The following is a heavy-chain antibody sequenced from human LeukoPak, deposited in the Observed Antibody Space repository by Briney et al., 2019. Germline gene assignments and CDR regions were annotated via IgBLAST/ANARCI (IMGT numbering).Heavy chain of an antibody. J-gene: IGHJ4*02. Sequence: GESLKISCKGSGYSFTSYWIGWVRQMPGKGLEWMGIIYPGDSDTRYSPSFQGQVTISADKSISTAYLQWSSLKASDTAMYYCARIRHYDFWSGYYRYYFDYWGQGTLVTVSS. V-gene: IGHV5-51*01. D-gene: IGHD3-3*01. CDR3: ARIRHYDFWSGYYRYYFDY. CDR1: GYSFTSYW. CDR2: IYPGDSDT.